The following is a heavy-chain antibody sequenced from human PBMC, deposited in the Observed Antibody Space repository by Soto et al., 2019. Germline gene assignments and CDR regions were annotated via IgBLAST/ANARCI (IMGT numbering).Heavy chain of an antibody. CDR1: GGSINDFY. CDR3: ARVGGVAARTFDY. CDR2: IYYSGST. D-gene: IGHD6-6*01. Sequence: SETLSLTYTVSGGSINDFYWSWIRQPPGKGLEWIGYIYYSGSTDYNPSLKGRVTISVDTSKNQFSLKLRSVTAADTAVYYCARVGGVAARTFDYWGQGTLVTVSS. V-gene: IGHV4-59*01. J-gene: IGHJ4*02.